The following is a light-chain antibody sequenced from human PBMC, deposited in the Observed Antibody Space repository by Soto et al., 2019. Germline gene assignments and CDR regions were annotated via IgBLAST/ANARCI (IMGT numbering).Light chain of an antibody. Sequence: EIVLTQSPGTLSLSPGERATLSCRASQSVSSSYLAWYQQKPGQAPRLLIYGASSRATGIPDRFSGSGSGTDFTLTISRLEPEDFAEYYCQQYGSSPFTFGPGTTVDIK. J-gene: IGKJ3*01. CDR3: QQYGSSPFT. CDR2: GAS. CDR1: QSVSSSY. V-gene: IGKV3-20*01.